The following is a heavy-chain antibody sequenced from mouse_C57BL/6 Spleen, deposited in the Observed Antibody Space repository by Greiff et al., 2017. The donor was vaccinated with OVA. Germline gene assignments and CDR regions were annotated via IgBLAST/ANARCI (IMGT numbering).Heavy chain of an antibody. CDR3: ASRGEITTVVGNLDY. V-gene: IGHV1-82*01. Sequence: VKVVESGPELVKPGASVQISCKASGYAFSSSWMNWVKQRPGKGLEWIGRIYPGDGDTNYNGKFKGKATLTADKSSSTAYMQLSSLTSEDSAVYFCASRGEITTVVGNLDYWGQGTTLTVSS. CDR2: IYPGDGDT. J-gene: IGHJ2*01. CDR1: GYAFSSSW. D-gene: IGHD1-1*01.